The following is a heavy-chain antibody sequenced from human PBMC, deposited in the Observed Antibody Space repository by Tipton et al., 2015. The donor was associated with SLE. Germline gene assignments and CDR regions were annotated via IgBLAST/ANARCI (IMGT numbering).Heavy chain of an antibody. V-gene: IGHV4-39*01. Sequence: TLSLTCTVSGGSITSSGYYWGWIRQPPGKGLEWIGSIYYSGSTYYNPSLKSRVTISVDTSKNQFSLKLNSVTAADTAVYYCAKHYYDSSGFFDSWGQGTLFTVSS. CDR2: IYYSGST. CDR1: GGSITSSGYY. D-gene: IGHD3-22*01. J-gene: IGHJ4*02. CDR3: AKHYYDSSGFFDS.